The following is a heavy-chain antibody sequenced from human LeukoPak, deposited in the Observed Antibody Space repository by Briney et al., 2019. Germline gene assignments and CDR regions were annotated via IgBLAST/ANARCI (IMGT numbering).Heavy chain of an antibody. V-gene: IGHV1-2*02. CDR3: ALSPQVVPAAKRLYYYGMDV. CDR1: GYTFTGYY. D-gene: IGHD2-2*01. Sequence: ASVKVSCKASGYTFTGYYIHWVRQAPGQGLEWMGWINPNSGGTNYAQKFQGRVTMTRDTSISTAYMELSRLRSDDTAVYYCALSPQVVPAAKRLYYYGMDVWGQGTTVTVSS. CDR2: INPNSGGT. J-gene: IGHJ6*02.